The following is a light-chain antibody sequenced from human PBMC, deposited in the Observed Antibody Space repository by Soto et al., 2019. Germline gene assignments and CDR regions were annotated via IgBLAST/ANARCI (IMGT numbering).Light chain of an antibody. CDR3: QQYHNWPRT. CDR2: GAS. CDR1: QSVSSN. V-gene: IGKV3-15*01. Sequence: EIVMTQSPATQSVSAVDIATLSCMASQSVSSNLAWYQQKPGQAPRLLIYGASTRATGIPARFSGRGSGPEFTLTFSSLQSEDFAVYYCQQYHNWPRTFGEGTKVDI. J-gene: IGKJ1*01.